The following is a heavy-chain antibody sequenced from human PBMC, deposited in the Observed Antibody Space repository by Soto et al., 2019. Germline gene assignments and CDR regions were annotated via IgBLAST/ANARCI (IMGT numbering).Heavy chain of an antibody. CDR1: GFTFSSYA. V-gene: IGHV3-23*01. Sequence: GGSLRLSCAASGFTFSSYAMSWVRQAPGKGLEWVSAISGSGGSTYYADSVKGRFTISRDNSKNTLYLQMNSLRAEDTAVYYCANSGYSSGWYYFDSWGQGTLVTVSS. J-gene: IGHJ4*02. CDR3: ANSGYSSGWYYFDS. D-gene: IGHD6-19*01. CDR2: ISGSGGST.